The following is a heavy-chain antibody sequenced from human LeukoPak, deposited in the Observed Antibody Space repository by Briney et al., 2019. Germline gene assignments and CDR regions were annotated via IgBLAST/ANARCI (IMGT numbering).Heavy chain of an antibody. CDR1: GFTFRDYA. CDR3: ATDYYDRSGDYTVDY. Sequence: GGSLRLSCAASGFTFRDYAMSWVRQAPGKGLEWVSVISGTGDTTHYADSVKGRLTISRDNSQNTVFLQMNSLRAEDTAVYYCATDYYDRSGDYTVDYRGQGSLVTVSS. D-gene: IGHD3-22*01. V-gene: IGHV3-23*01. CDR2: ISGTGDTT. J-gene: IGHJ4*02.